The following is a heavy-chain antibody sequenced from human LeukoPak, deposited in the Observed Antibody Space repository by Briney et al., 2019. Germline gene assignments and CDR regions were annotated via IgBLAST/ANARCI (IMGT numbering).Heavy chain of an antibody. CDR2: INPSGEST. J-gene: IGHJ3*01. CDR1: GYTFSTFY. D-gene: IGHD5-24*01. Sequence: ASVKVSCKASGYTFSTFYMHWVRQAPGQGLEWMGVINPSGESTIYVQKFQGRVTLTRDMSTSTVYMELSSLRSEDTAIYYCARIRDGYNDAYDLWGQGTVVTVPS. V-gene: IGHV1-46*01. CDR3: ARIRDGYNDAYDL.